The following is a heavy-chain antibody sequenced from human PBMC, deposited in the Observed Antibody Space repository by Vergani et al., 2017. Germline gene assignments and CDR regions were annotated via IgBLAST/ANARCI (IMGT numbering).Heavy chain of an antibody. D-gene: IGHD6-19*01. CDR2: ISGSGCST. V-gene: IGHV3-23*01. CDR1: GFTFSSYA. CDR3: AKDGERIAVAGTFDY. Sequence: EVQLLESGGGLVQPGGSLRLSCAASGFTFSSYAMSWVRQAPGKGLEWVSAISGSGCSTYYADSVKGRFTISSDNSKNPLYLQMNSLRAEDTAVYYCAKDGERIAVAGTFDYWGQGTLVTVSS. J-gene: IGHJ4*02.